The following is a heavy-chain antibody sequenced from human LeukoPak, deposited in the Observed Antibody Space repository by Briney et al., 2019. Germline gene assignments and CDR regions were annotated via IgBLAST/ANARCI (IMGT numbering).Heavy chain of an antibody. CDR3: ARSLVVVPAAIDWFDP. CDR2: IYHSGST. CDR1: GYSISSGYY. D-gene: IGHD2-2*01. J-gene: IGHJ5*02. V-gene: IGHV4-38-2*01. Sequence: SETLSLTCAVSGYSISSGYYWGWIRQPPGKGLEWIGSIYHSGSTYYNPSLKSRVTISVDTSKNQFSLKLGSVTAADTAVYYCARSLVVVPAAIDWFDPWGQGTLVTVSS.